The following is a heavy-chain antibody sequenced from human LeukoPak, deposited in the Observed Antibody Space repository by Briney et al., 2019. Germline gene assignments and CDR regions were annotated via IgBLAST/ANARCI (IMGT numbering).Heavy chain of an antibody. J-gene: IGHJ4*02. CDR1: GFTFSSYA. CDR2: ISYDGVNK. Sequence: GGSLRLSCAASGFTFSSYALHWVRQAPGKGLEWVAVISYDGVNKYYANSVKGRFTISRDNSKNTLYLQMDSLRAEDTAVYYCARDPGVRWLVGFDYWGQGTLVTVSS. D-gene: IGHD6-19*01. V-gene: IGHV3-30-3*01. CDR3: ARDPGVRWLVGFDY.